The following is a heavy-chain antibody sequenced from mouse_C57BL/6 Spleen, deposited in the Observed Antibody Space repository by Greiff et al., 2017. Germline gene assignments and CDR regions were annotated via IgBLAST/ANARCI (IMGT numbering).Heavy chain of an antibody. V-gene: IGHV14-3*01. J-gene: IGHJ3*01. CDR3: APVYYDYDESFAY. CDR2: IDPANGNT. CDR1: GFNIKNTY. Sequence: EVQLQESVAELVRPGASVKLSCTASGFNIKNTYMHWVKQRPEQGLEWIGRIDPANGNTKYAPKFQGKATITADTSSNTAYLQLSSLTSEDTAIYYCAPVYYDYDESFAYWGQGTLVTVSA. D-gene: IGHD2-4*01.